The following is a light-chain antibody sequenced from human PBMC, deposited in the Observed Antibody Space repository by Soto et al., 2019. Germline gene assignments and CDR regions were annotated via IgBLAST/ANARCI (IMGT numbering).Light chain of an antibody. Sequence: QSVLTQSPSASASLGASVKLTCTLTSGHSTYAIAWHQQQPEKGPRYLMKVNSDGSHSKGDGIPDRFSGSSSGAERYLTISSLQSEDEADYYCQTWDTASYVFGTGTKLTVL. CDR3: QTWDTASYV. CDR2: VNSDGSH. J-gene: IGLJ1*01. V-gene: IGLV4-69*01. CDR1: SGHSTYA.